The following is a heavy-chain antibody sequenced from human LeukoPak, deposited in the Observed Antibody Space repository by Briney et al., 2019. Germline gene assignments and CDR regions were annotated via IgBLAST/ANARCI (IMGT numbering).Heavy chain of an antibody. CDR1: GFTFEDYA. J-gene: IGHJ3*02. D-gene: IGHD6-6*01. Sequence: GGSLRLSCAASGFTFEDYAVHWVRQAPGKGLEWVSGISWNSVSIGYADSVRGRFTISRDNAKNSLYLQMNSLRPEDMALYYCAKELTPLSSIAARRGYAFDIWGQGTMVIVSS. V-gene: IGHV3-9*03. CDR2: ISWNSVSI. CDR3: AKELTPLSSIAARRGYAFDI.